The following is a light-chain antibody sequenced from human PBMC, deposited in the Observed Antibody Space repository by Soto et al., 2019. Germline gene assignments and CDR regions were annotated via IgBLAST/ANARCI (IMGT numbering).Light chain of an antibody. V-gene: IGKV3-20*01. CDR1: QSVSSTY. J-gene: IGKJ1*01. CDR3: QQYDNSLWT. CDR2: GAS. Sequence: EIVLTQSPGTLSLSPGDRATHSCRASQSVSSTYLAWYQQKPGQAPRLLIYGASSRATGIPDRFSGSGSGTDFTLTISRLEPEDFAVYYCQQYDNSLWTFGQGTKVEIK.